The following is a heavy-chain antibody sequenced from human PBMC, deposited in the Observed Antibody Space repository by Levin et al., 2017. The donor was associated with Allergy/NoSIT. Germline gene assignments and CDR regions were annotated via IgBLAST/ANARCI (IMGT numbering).Heavy chain of an antibody. CDR1: GESFSYY. CDR2: ISHTGVT. V-gene: IGHV4-34*01. D-gene: IGHD4-17*01. J-gene: IGHJ4*02. CDR3: AREDGANYFDY. Sequence: SRTLSLTCSVLGESFSYYWTWIRQSPGKGLEWIGEISHTGVTTYNPSFESRVTISIDTSRRQFSLKVTSVTAADTAVYFCAREDGANYFDYWGQGTLVTVSS.